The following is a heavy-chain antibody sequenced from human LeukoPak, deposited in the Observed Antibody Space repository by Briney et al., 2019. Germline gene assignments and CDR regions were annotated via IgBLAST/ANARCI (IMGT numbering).Heavy chain of an antibody. CDR3: ARVYDYGAYDFDY. D-gene: IGHD4-17*01. V-gene: IGHV1-69*13. CDR1: GGTFSSYA. Sequence: SVKVSCKASGGTFSSYAISWVRQAPGQGLEWMGGIIPIFGTANYAQKFQGRVTITADESTSTAYMELSSLRSEDTAVYYCARVYDYGAYDFDYWGQGTLVTVSS. CDR2: IIPIFGTA. J-gene: IGHJ4*02.